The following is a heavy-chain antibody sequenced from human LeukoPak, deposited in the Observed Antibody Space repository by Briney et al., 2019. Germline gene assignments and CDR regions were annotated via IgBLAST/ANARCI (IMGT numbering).Heavy chain of an antibody. D-gene: IGHD3-22*01. CDR3: TGYYDSSGLVDY. J-gene: IGHJ4*02. CDR1: GFTFSGSA. V-gene: IGHV3-73*01. CDR2: IRSKANSYAT. Sequence: GGSLKLSCAASGFTFSGSAMHWVRQASGKGLEWVGRIRSKANSYATAYAASVKGRFTISRDDSKNTAYLQMNSLETEDTAVYYCTGYYDSSGLVDYWGQGTLVTVSS.